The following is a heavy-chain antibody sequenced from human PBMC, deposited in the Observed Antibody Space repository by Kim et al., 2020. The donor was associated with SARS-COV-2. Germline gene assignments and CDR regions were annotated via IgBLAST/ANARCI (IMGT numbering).Heavy chain of an antibody. CDR3: ARSITIFGVVITFDY. Sequence: YLKSRVTISVDKSKNQFSLKLSSVTAADTAVYYCARSITIFGVVITFDYWGQGTLVTVSS. V-gene: IGHV4-4*02. J-gene: IGHJ4*02. D-gene: IGHD3-3*01.